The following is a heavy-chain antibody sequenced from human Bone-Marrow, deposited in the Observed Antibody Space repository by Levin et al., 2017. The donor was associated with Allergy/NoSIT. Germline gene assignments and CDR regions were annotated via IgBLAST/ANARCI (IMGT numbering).Heavy chain of an antibody. CDR2: ISGSGGTT. CDR3: AKGKSPVATRAMDV. V-gene: IGHV3-23*01. Sequence: HPGGSLRLSCFASGFSFNLYGMNWVRQAPGKGLEWVSAISGSGGTTYYAGSVKGRFTISRDKSENTLYLQMNSLRADDTAVYYCAKGKSPVATRAMDVWGKGTTVAVSS. J-gene: IGHJ6*03. CDR1: GFSFNLYG. D-gene: IGHD5-12*01.